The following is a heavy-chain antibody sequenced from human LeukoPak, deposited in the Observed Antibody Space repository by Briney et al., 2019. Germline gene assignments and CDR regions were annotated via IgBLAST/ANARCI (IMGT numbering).Heavy chain of an antibody. J-gene: IGHJ4*02. CDR2: IIPIFGTA. D-gene: IGHD6-13*01. Sequence: SVKVSCKASGGTFSSYAISWVRQAPGQGLEWMGGIIPIFGTANYAQKFQGRVTITADESTSTAYMELSSLRSEDTAVYYCARDRDSSRYFDYWGQGTLVTVSS. CDR1: GGTFSSYA. CDR3: ARDRDSSRYFDY. V-gene: IGHV1-69*13.